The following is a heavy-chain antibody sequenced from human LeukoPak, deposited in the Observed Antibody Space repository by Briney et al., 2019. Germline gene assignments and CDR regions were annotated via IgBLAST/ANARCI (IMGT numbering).Heavy chain of an antibody. D-gene: IGHD5-24*01. CDR3: ARGEMTTISPGGY. J-gene: IGHJ4*02. V-gene: IGHV1-2*06. CDR1: GYTFTGYY. CDR2: INPNSGGT. Sequence: GASVKVSCKASGYTFTGYYFHWVRQAPGQGLEWMGRINPNSGGTNFAQEFQGRVTMTRDTSISTAYMELSRLTSDDTAVYYCARGEMTTISPGGYWGQGTLVTVSS.